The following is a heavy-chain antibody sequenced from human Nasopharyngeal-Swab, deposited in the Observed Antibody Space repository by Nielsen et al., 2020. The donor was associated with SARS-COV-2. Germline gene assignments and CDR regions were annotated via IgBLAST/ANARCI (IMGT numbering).Heavy chain of an antibody. CDR3: ARGYCSSTSCYVRGNYFDY. J-gene: IGHJ4*02. Sequence: ASVKVSCKASGYTFTSYYMHWVRQAPGQGLEWMGIINPSGGSTSYAQKFQGRVTTTRDTSTSTVYMELSSLRSEDTAVYYCARGYCSSTSCYVRGNYFDYWGQGTLVTVSS. D-gene: IGHD2-2*01. CDR1: GYTFTSYY. V-gene: IGHV1-46*01. CDR2: INPSGGST.